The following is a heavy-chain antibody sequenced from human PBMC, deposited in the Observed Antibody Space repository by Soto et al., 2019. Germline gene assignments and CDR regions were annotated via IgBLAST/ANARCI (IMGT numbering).Heavy chain of an antibody. CDR2: IYPGDSDT. J-gene: IGHJ6*02. D-gene: IGHD2-2*01. Sequence: WIGWVRQMPRKGLEWMGIIYPGDSDTRYGPSFQGQITISADKSISTAYLQWSSLKASDTAIYYCARLXGSSTTSGEWYYYDMDVWGLGTTVTVSS. CDR3: ARLXGSSTTSGEWYYYDMDV. V-gene: IGHV5-51*01. CDR1: W.